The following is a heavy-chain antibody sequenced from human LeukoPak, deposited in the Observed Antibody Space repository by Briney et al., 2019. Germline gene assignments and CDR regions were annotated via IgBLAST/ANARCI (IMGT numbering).Heavy chain of an antibody. CDR3: AREGRVSGYDFDC. D-gene: IGHD5-12*01. Sequence: GGSLRLSCAASGFTFSSHWMHWVRQPPGKGLVWVSRINSDGSSITYADSVKGRFTISRDNAKNTLYLQMNSLRVEDTAVYYCAREGRVSGYDFDCWGQGTLVTVSS. CDR1: GFTFSSHW. CDR2: INSDGSSI. V-gene: IGHV3-74*03. J-gene: IGHJ4*02.